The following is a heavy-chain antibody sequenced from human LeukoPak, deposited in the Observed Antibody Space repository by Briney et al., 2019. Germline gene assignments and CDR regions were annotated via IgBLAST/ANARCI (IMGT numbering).Heavy chain of an antibody. CDR1: GFTFTSYA. Sequence: GRSLRLSCAASGFTFTSYAMHWVRQAPGKGLEWVAVISYDGNNKYYADSVKGRFTFSRDNFKNTLYLQMNSLRAEDTAVYYCARGGGSTIIVAFDIWGQGTVVTVSS. D-gene: IGHD3-22*01. CDR2: ISYDGNNK. V-gene: IGHV3-30-3*01. J-gene: IGHJ3*02. CDR3: ARGGGSTIIVAFDI.